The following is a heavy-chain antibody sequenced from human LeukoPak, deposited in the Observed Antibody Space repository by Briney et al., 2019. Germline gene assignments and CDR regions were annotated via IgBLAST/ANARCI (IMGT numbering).Heavy chain of an antibody. CDR1: GGSFSGYY. CDR2: INHSGST. D-gene: IGHD3-22*01. V-gene: IGHV4-34*01. Sequence: SETLSLTCAVYGGSFSGYYWSWIRQPPGKGLEWIGEINHSGSTNYNPSLKSRVTISVDTSKNQFSLKLSSVTAADTAVYHCARVQTGVPRYYYDSSGWFDPWGQGTLVTVSP. J-gene: IGHJ5*02. CDR3: ARVQTGVPRYYYDSSGWFDP.